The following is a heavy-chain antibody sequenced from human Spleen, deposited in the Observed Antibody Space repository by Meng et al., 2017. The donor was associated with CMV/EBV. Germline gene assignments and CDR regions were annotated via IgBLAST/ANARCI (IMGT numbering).Heavy chain of an antibody. V-gene: IGHV1-69*04. CDR3: ARDGGFLESDGMDV. CDR2: IIPILGIA. Sequence: SVKVSCKASGYTFTGYYMHWVRQAPGQGLEWMGRIIPILGIANYAQKFQGKVTITADKSTSTAYMELSSLRSEDTAVYYCARDGGFLESDGMDVWGQGTTVTVSS. D-gene: IGHD3-3*01. CDR1: GYTFTGYY. J-gene: IGHJ6*02.